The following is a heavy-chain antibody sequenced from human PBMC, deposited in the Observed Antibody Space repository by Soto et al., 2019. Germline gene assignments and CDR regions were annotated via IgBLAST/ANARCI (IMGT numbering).Heavy chain of an antibody. V-gene: IGHV2-5*02. D-gene: IGHD2-15*01. CDR3: AHIPSRHDGGWYYYGMDV. Sequence: GSGPTLVNPTQTLTLTCTFSGFSLSTSGVGVGWIRQPPGKALEWLALIYWDDDKRYSPSLKSRLTITKDTSKNQVVLTMTNMDPVDTATYYCAHIPSRHDGGWYYYGMDVWGQGTTVTVSS. J-gene: IGHJ6*02. CDR2: IYWDDDK. CDR1: GFSLSTSGVG.